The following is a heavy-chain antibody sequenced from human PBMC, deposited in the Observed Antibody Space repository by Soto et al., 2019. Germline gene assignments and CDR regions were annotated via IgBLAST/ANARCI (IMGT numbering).Heavy chain of an antibody. Sequence: GGYLTLSCAASGFTFSIFAVSWVRQAPGKGLGWVSTTGGSVRTTYYADSVKGRFTVSRDNSKNTLDLQMSSLRAEDTAVYYCATVHNSSRSFDYWGQGTPVTVSS. V-gene: IGHV3-23*01. CDR3: ATVHNSSRSFDY. D-gene: IGHD6-6*01. CDR1: GFTFSIFA. CDR2: TGGSVRTT. J-gene: IGHJ4*02.